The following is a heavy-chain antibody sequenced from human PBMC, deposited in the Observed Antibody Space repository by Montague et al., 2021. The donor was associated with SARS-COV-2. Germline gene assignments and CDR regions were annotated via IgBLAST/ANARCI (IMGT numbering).Heavy chain of an antibody. CDR3: ARDGSLRCEILIGTRRYDYGMDV. V-gene: IGHV4-39*07. J-gene: IGHJ6*02. CDR1: GGSISSSSYY. Sequence: SETLSLTCTVSGGSISSSSYYWGWIRQPPGKGLEWIGSIYYSGSTYYNPSLKSRVTISVDTSKNQFSLKLSSVTAAGTAVYYCARDGSLRCEILIGTRRYDYGMDVWGQGTTVTVSS. D-gene: IGHD3-9*01. CDR2: IYYSGST.